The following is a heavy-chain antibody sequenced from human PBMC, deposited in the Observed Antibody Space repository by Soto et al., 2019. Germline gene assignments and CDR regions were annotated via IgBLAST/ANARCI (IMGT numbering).Heavy chain of an antibody. CDR2: ISSNGDYK. Sequence: GGSLRLSCAASGFAFSSYSMNWVRQAPGKGLEWVSAISSNGDYKYYADSVKGRFTISRDNAKNSLYLQMNSLRAEDTAVYYCAGLYVWGQGTTVTVSS. CDR3: AGLYV. J-gene: IGHJ6*02. V-gene: IGHV3-21*01. CDR1: GFAFSSYS.